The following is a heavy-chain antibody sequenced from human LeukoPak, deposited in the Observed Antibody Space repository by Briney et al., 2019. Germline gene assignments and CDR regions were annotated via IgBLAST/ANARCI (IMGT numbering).Heavy chain of an antibody. V-gene: IGHV4-31*03. J-gene: IGHJ6*02. CDR2: IYYSGST. Sequence: SQTLSLTCTVSGGSISSGGYYWSWIRQHPGKGLEWIGYIYYSGSTYYNPSLKSRVTISVDTSKNQFFLKLSSVTAADMSVYYCAREDGYYCYGMDVWGQGTTVTVSS. CDR1: GGSISSGGYY. D-gene: IGHD6-13*01. CDR3: AREDGYYCYGMDV.